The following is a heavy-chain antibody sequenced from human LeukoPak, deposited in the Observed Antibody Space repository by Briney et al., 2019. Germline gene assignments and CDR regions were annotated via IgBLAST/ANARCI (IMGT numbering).Heavy chain of an antibody. D-gene: IGHD3-3*01. CDR1: DGSISSSSYY. J-gene: IGHJ4*02. CDR3: AREVEWLLLSYFDY. CDR2: IYTSGST. Sequence: SETLSLTCTVSDGSISSSSYYWSWIRQPAGKGLEWIGRIYTSGSTNYNPSLRSRVTISVDTSKNQFSLKLSSVTAADTAVYYCAREVEWLLLSYFDYWGQGTLVTVSS. V-gene: IGHV4-61*02.